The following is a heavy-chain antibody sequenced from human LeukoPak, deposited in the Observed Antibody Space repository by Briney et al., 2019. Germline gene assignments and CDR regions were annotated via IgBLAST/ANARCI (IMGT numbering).Heavy chain of an antibody. CDR3: ARGSRYYDFWSGYNWFDP. CDR1: GFTFSSYS. CDR2: ISSSSSYI. J-gene: IGHJ5*02. Sequence: PGGSLRLSCAASGFTFSSYSMNWVRQAPGKGLDWVSSISSSSSYIYYADSVKGRFTISGDNAKNSLYLQMNSLRAEDTAVYYCARGSRYYDFWSGYNWFDPWGQGTPVTVSS. V-gene: IGHV3-21*01. D-gene: IGHD3-3*01.